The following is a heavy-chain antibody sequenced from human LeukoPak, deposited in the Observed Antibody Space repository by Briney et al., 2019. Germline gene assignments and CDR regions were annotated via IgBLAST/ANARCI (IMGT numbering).Heavy chain of an antibody. J-gene: IGHJ6*03. CDR2: TYYRSKRYN. CDR3: ARARGYCSSTSCSTYYYYYMDV. V-gene: IGHV6-1*01. Sequence: SQTLSLTCAISGDSVSSNSAAWNWIRQSPSRGLEWLGRTYYRSKRYNDYAVSVKSRITINPDTSKNQFSLQLNSVTPEDTAVYYCARARGYCSSTSCSTYYYYYMDVWGKGTTVTVSS. D-gene: IGHD2-2*01. CDR1: GDSVSSNSAA.